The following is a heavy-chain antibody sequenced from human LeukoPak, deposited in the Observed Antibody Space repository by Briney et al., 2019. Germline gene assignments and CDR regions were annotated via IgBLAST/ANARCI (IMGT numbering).Heavy chain of an antibody. CDR2: ISWNSGRR. CDR3: AKGPDYDILTPIDY. V-gene: IGHV3-9*03. CDR1: GFSFSSYW. Sequence: GGSLRLSCAVSGFSFSSYWMSWVRQAPGKGLGWVSGISWNSGRRGYADSVKGRFTISRDNAKTSLYLQMNSLRAEDMALYYCAKGPDYDILTPIDYWGQGTLVTVSS. D-gene: IGHD3-9*01. J-gene: IGHJ4*02.